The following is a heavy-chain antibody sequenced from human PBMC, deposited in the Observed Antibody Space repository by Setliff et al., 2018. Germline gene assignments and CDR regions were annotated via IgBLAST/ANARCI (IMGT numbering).Heavy chain of an antibody. CDR2: ISAYNGNT. D-gene: IGHD3-16*02. V-gene: IGHV1-18*01. CDR1: GYTFTRYG. CDR3: ARVNPTMITFGGVIVIWFDP. J-gene: IGHJ5*02. Sequence: ASVKVSCKASGYTFTRYGISWVRQAPGQGLEWMGWISAYNGNTNYTQKLQGRVTMTTDTSTSTAYMELRSLRSDDTAVYYCARVNPTMITFGGVIVIWFDPWGQGTLVTVSS.